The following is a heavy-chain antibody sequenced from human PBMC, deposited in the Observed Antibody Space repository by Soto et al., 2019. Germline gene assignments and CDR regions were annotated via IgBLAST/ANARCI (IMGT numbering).Heavy chain of an antibody. J-gene: IGHJ4*02. V-gene: IGHV4-4*07. CDR2: IYNSGST. CDR3: ARYRAGHLDY. CDR1: GASIRSSDF. Sequence: QVQLQESGPGLVKPSETLSLTCIVSGASIRSSDFWSWIWQPAGKGLEWIGRIYNSGSTNYNPSLKSRVTMSVDTSKNQFSLKLTSVTAADTAVYYCARYRAGHLDYWGQGTLVTVSS.